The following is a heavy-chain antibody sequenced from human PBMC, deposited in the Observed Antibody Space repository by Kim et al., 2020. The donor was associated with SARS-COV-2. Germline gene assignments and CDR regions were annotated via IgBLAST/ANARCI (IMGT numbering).Heavy chain of an antibody. J-gene: IGHJ6*02. D-gene: IGHD3-10*01. CDR2: INPSGGST. CDR1: GYTFTSYY. CDR3: ARDLGYDLQRATMVRGVPPDYYYYGMDV. Sequence: ASVKVSCKASGYTFTSYYMHWVRQAPGQGLEWMGIINPSGGSTSYAQKFQGRVTMTRDTSTSTVYMELSSLRSEDTAVYYCARDLGYDLQRATMVRGVPPDYYYYGMDVWGQGTTVTVSS. V-gene: IGHV1-46*01.